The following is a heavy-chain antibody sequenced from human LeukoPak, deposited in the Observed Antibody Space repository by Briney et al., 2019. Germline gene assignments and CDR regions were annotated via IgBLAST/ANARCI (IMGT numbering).Heavy chain of an antibody. CDR1: GGSISSYY. CDR3: ARGSHYDFWSGYYYYGMDV. D-gene: IGHD3-3*01. Sequence: PSETLSLTCTVSGGSISSYYWSWIRQPPGKGLEWIGYIYYSGSTNYNPSLKSRVTISVDTSKNQFSLKLSSVTAADTAVYYCARGSHYDFWSGYYYYGMDVWGQGTTVTVSS. CDR2: IYYSGST. J-gene: IGHJ6*02. V-gene: IGHV4-59*12.